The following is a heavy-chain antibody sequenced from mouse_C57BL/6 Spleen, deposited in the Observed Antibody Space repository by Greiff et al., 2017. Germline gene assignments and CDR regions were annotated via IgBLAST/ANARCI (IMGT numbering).Heavy chain of an antibody. V-gene: IGHV2-5*01. CDR2: IWRGGST. CDR3: AKAKIWDPYYFDY. CDR1: GFSLTSYG. J-gene: IGHJ2*01. Sequence: QVQLQQSGPGLVQPSQSLSITCTVSGFSLTSYGVHWVRQSPGKGLEWLGVIWRGGSTDYNAAFMSRLSITKDNSKSQVFFKMNSLQADDTAIYYCAKAKIWDPYYFDYWGQGTTLTVSS. D-gene: IGHD4-1*01.